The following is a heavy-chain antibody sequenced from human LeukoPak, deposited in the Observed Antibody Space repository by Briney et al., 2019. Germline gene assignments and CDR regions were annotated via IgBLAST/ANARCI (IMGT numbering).Heavy chain of an antibody. Sequence: GGSLRLSCAASGFTFSNYGMHWVRQAPGKGLESVAVISYDGSNKYYADSVKGRFTISRDNSKNTLYLQMNSLRAEDTAVYYCAKDWVPAANPNYYYYGMDVWGQGTTVTVSS. CDR2: ISYDGSNK. J-gene: IGHJ6*02. CDR3: AKDWVPAANPNYYYYGMDV. D-gene: IGHD2-2*01. CDR1: GFTFSNYG. V-gene: IGHV3-30*18.